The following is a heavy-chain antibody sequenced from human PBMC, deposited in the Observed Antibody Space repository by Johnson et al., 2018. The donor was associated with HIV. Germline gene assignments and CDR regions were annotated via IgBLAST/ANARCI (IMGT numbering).Heavy chain of an antibody. CDR2: IKQDGSEK. V-gene: IGHV3-7*03. CDR3: ARVRTGDSSGYHDAFDI. CDR1: GFTFSSYW. J-gene: IGHJ3*02. Sequence: VQLVESGGGLVQPGGSLRLSCAASGFTFSSYWMNWVRQAPGKGLEWVASIKQDGSEKYYVDSVKGRFTISRDNAKNSLYLQMNSLRVEDTALYYCARVRTGDSSGYHDAFDIWGQGTMVIVSS. D-gene: IGHD3-22*01.